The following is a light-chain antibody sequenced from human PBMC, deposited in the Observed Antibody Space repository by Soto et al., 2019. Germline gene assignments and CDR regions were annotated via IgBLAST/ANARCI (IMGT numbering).Light chain of an antibody. V-gene: IGKV2-28*01. CDR3: MQALQTPFT. J-gene: IGKJ3*01. CDR2: LGS. Sequence: DIVMTQSPLFLAVSPGEPASISCRSSQSLLQSNGYNYLDWYLQKPGQSPQLLIYLGSSRASGVPGRFTGSGSGTDFTLKISRVEAEDVGVYYCMQALQTPFTFGPGTKVDIK. CDR1: QSLLQSNGYNY.